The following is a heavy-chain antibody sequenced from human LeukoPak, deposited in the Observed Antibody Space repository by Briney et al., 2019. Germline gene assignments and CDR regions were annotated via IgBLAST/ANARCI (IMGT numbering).Heavy chain of an antibody. CDR1: GFTFSSYG. J-gene: IGHJ4*02. D-gene: IGHD1-1*01. CDR2: IWYDGSNK. V-gene: IGHV3-33*06. Sequence: GRSLRLSCAASGFTFSSYGMHWVRQAPGKGLEWVAVIWYDGSNKYYADSVKGRFTISRDNSKNTLHLQMNNLRAEDTAVYYCAKSSGFDLERSDYWGQGTLVTVSS. CDR3: AKSSGFDLERSDY.